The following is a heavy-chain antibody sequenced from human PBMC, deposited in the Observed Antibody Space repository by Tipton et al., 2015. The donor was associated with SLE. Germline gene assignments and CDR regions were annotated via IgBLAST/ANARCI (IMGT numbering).Heavy chain of an antibody. Sequence: QLVQSGPEVKKPGASVKVSCKASGYTFTRYDITWVRQAPGQGLEWMGWINTYNGNTNYAQKLQARVTLTTDTSTNTTYMELRSLRSDDTAVYYCARGGPAAIPGYWGQGTLVTVSS. D-gene: IGHD2-2*02. V-gene: IGHV1-18*01. CDR2: INTYNGNT. CDR3: ARGGPAAIPGY. CDR1: GYTFTRYD. J-gene: IGHJ4*02.